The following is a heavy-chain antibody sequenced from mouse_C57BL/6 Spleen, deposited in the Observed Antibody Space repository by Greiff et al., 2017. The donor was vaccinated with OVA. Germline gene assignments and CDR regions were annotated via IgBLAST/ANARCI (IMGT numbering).Heavy chain of an antibody. Sequence: EVQVVESGGDLVKPGGSLKLSCAASGFTFSSYGMSWVRQTPDKRLEWVATISSGGSYTYYPDSVKGRFTISRDNAKNTLYLQMSSLKSENTAMYYCARHNYYGSSYDWYFDVWGTGTTVTVSS. CDR1: GFTFSSYG. CDR3: ARHNYYGSSYDWYFDV. V-gene: IGHV5-6*01. D-gene: IGHD1-1*01. J-gene: IGHJ1*03. CDR2: ISSGGSYT.